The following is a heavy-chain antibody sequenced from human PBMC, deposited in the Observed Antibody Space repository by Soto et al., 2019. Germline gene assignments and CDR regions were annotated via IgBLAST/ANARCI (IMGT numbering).Heavy chain of an antibody. CDR1: GGSFSDNY. CDR2: INHRGTT. Sequence: QVHLQQWGAGLLKPSETLSLTCRVDGGSFSDNYWNWIRQSPGKGLEWIGEINHRGTTNYNPSLRSRVTLSGDTSKNEVSLRLTSVTAADTAVYYCARGGGVRTSHMVWFDPWGQGTLVTVSS. V-gene: IGHV4-34*01. CDR3: ARGGGVRTSHMVWFDP. J-gene: IGHJ5*02. D-gene: IGHD3-16*01.